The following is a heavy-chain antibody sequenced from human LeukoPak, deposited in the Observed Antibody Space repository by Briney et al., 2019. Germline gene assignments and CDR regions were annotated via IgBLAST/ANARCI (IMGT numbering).Heavy chain of an antibody. CDR3: AREGGTTTVGAYDI. D-gene: IGHD1-14*01. Sequence: GGSLRLSCAASGSTFSNYAIHWVRQAPGKGLEYVSSINTNGIATYYAKSVKGRFTISRDNSKNTLYLQMGSLRAEDMAVYYCAREGGTTTVGAYDIWGQGTMVTVSS. CDR1: GSTFSNYA. J-gene: IGHJ3*02. V-gene: IGHV3-64*01. CDR2: INTNGIAT.